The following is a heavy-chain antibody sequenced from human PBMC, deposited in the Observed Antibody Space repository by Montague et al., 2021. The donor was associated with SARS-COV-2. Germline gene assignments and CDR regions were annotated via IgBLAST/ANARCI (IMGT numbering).Heavy chain of an antibody. D-gene: IGHD2-21*02. CDR3: AGQGDWNQNWIDP. V-gene: IGHV4-39*01. CDR2: INYSGNT. Sequence: SETLSLTCTVSGGSISSTSYYWGWIRQPPGKGLEWIGIINYSGNTYYNPSLRSRVAMSVDRSKSQFALNLSSVTAADTAVYYCAGQGDWNQNWIDPWGQGTLVTVSS. CDR1: GGSISSTSYY. J-gene: IGHJ5*02.